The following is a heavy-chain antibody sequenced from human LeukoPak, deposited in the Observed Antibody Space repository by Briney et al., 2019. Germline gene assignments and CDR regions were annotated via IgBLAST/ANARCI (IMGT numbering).Heavy chain of an antibody. D-gene: IGHD3-10*01. CDR3: ARGDLDGSGSYYDY. V-gene: IGHV1-8*01. J-gene: IGHJ4*02. CDR2: TNPNSGNT. Sequence: GASVKVSCKASGYTFTSYDINWVRQATGQGLEWMGWTNPNSGNTGYAQKFQGRVTMTRNTSISTAYMELSSLRSEDTAVYYCARGDLDGSGSYYDYWGQGTLVTVSS. CDR1: GYTFTSYD.